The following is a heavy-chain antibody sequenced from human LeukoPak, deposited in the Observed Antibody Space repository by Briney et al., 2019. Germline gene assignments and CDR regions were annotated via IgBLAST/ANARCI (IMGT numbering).Heavy chain of an antibody. V-gene: IGHV3-21*01. Sequence: AGGSLRLSCAASGFTFSSYSMNWVRQAPGKGLEWVSSISSSSSYVYYADSVKGRFTISRDNAKNSLYLQMNSLRAEDTAVYYCARVLVPTTPLYYMDVWGKGTTVTVSS. J-gene: IGHJ6*03. CDR1: GFTFSSYS. D-gene: IGHD1-14*01. CDR3: ARVLVPTTPLYYMDV. CDR2: ISSSSSYV.